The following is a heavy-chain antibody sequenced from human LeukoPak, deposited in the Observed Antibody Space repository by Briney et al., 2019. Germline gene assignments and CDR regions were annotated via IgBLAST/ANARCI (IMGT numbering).Heavy chain of an antibody. CDR3: ARAPPLGYCSSTSCFYYFDY. D-gene: IGHD2-2*01. V-gene: IGHV1-69*01. J-gene: IGHJ4*02. CDR1: GGTFSSYA. Sequence: SVKVSCKASGGTFSSYAISWVRQAPGQGLEWMGGIIPIFGTANYAQKFQGRVTITADESTSTAYMELSSLRSEDTAVYYCARAPPLGYCSSTSCFYYFDYWGQGTLVTVSS. CDR2: IIPIFGTA.